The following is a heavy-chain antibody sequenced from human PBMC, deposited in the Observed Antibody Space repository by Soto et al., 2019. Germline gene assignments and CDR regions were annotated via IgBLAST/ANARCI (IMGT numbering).Heavy chain of an antibody. J-gene: IGHJ4*02. Sequence: SETLSLTCTVSGGSFKSGSYSWSWIRQPPGKGLEWIGYVYHTGRTSYSPSLKSRVSISMDTSKNQFSLNLDSVTAADTAVYFCARDFAYFDFWGQGTLVTVPS. D-gene: IGHD3-3*01. CDR1: GGSFKSGSYS. CDR3: ARDFAYFDF. CDR2: VYHTGRT. V-gene: IGHV4-61*01.